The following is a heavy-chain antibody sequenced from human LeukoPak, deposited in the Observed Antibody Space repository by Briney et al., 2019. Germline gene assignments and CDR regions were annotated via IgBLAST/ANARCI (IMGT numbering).Heavy chain of an antibody. J-gene: IGHJ1*01. D-gene: IGHD2-2*02. V-gene: IGHV4-59*12. CDR1: GGSISNYY. Sequence: PPETLSLTCIVSGGSISNYYWSWIRQPPGKGLEWIGYIYYSGSTNYNPSLKSRVTISVDTSKNQFSLKLSSVTAADTAVYYCARGSAAILRYFQHWGQGTLVTVSS. CDR2: IYYSGST. CDR3: ARGSAAILRYFQH.